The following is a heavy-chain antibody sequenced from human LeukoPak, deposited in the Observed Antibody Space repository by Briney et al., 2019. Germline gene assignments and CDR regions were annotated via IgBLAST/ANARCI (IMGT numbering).Heavy chain of an antibody. CDR3: ARDAPSSGWYVPGFDP. V-gene: IGHV4-4*07. CDR2: IYTSGST. J-gene: IGHJ5*02. CDR1: GGSISSHY. D-gene: IGHD6-19*01. Sequence: SETLSLTCTVAGGSISSHYWSWIRQPAGKGLEWIGRIYTSGSTNYNPSLKSRVTMPVDTSKNQFSLKLSSVTAADTAVYYCARDAPSSGWYVPGFDPWGQGTLVTVSS.